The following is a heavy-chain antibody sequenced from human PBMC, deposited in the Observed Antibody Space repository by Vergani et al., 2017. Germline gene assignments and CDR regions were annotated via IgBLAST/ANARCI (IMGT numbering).Heavy chain of an antibody. J-gene: IGHJ4*01. CDR1: GFTFSNSA. CDR3: VKEKIDLGSYFFDS. CDR2: ISGPGLST. Sequence: EVHLLESGGGLVQSGGSLRLSCAASGFTFSNSAVSWVRQAPGRGLAWVSSISGPGLSTYYAGSVKGRFSISRDNSKNTVFLRMHSLRAEDTAIYYCVKEKIDLGSYFFDSWGHGILVTVSA. D-gene: IGHD2/OR15-2a*01. V-gene: IGHV3-23*01.